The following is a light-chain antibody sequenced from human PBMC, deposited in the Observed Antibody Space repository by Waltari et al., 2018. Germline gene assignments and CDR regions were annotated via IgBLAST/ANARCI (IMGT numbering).Light chain of an antibody. V-gene: IGKV1-27*01. Sequence: DIQMTQSPSSLSASVGDRVTITCRASQDISNYLAWYQQKPGKAPNLLIYGTSTLQSGVPSRFSGGGSGTDFTLTISSLQPEDVAVYYCQRYSNWPPEYTFGQGTKLEIK. J-gene: IGKJ2*01. CDR3: QRYSNWPPEYT. CDR1: QDISNY. CDR2: GTS.